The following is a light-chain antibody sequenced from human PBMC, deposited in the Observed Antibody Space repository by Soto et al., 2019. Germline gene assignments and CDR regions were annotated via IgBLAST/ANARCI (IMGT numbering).Light chain of an antibody. CDR1: QDITNY. V-gene: IGKV1-33*01. CDR2: DAS. CDR3: QQYDDLPLT. J-gene: IGKJ4*01. Sequence: DIQMTQSPSSLSASVGDRVTITCQAGQDITNYLNWFQQKPGKSPKLLIYDASNLATGVPSRFSGSGSGTDFTFTISSLQPEDIATYYCQQYDDLPLTFGGGTKVVIK.